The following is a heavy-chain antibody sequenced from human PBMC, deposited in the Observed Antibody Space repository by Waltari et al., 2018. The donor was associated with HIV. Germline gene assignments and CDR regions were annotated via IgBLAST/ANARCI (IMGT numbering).Heavy chain of an antibody. D-gene: IGHD3-22*01. Sequence: VHLQQWAAGLPKTSETLSLTCAVYGGSFTGYYWTWIRQSPGRGLEWIGEVNDSGETNYNSSLKSRATMSVNTFKNQFSLKLMSVTAADTATYYCARGDYYYYDSSGLDSWGQGTPVTVSS. J-gene: IGHJ1*01. V-gene: IGHV4-34*02. CDR3: ARGDYYYYDSSGLDS. CDR1: GGSFTGYY. CDR2: VNDSGET.